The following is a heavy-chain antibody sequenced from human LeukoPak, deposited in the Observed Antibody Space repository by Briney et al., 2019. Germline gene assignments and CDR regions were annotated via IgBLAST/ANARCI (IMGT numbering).Heavy chain of an antibody. Sequence: GGSLRLSCAASGFTVSSNYMSWVRQAPGKGLEWVSVIYSGGSTYYADSVKGRFTISRDNAKTSLYLQMNSLRAEDAAVYYCARARRRYKIVVVVAATLIDYWGQGTLVTVSS. CDR2: IYSGGST. CDR3: ARARRRYKIVVVVAATLIDY. CDR1: GFTVSSNY. D-gene: IGHD2-15*01. V-gene: IGHV3-53*01. J-gene: IGHJ4*02.